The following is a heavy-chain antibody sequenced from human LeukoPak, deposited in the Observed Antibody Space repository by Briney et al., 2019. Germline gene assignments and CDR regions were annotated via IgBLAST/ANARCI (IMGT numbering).Heavy chain of an antibody. Sequence: GESLEISCKASGYSFTNYWIGWVRQMPGKGLEWMGSIYPADSDTRNRPSFQGQVTISADKSINTAYLQLSSLKASGTAMYYCARQFKMVTAYDYWGQGTLVTVSS. J-gene: IGHJ4*02. D-gene: IGHD5-18*01. V-gene: IGHV5-51*01. CDR2: IYPADSDT. CDR3: ARQFKMVTAYDY. CDR1: GYSFTNYW.